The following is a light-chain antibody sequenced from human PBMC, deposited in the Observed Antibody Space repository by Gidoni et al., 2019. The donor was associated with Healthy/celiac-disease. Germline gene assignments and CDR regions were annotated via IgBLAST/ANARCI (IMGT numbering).Light chain of an antibody. Sequence: EILLTQSPGTLSLSPGARATLSCRASQSVRSSYFDWYQHKPGQAPRLLIYGASSRATVIPDRFSGSGAGTDFTLTISRLEPEDFAVYYCQQYGSTVITFGQGTRLDIK. CDR3: QQYGSTVIT. V-gene: IGKV3-20*01. J-gene: IGKJ5*01. CDR1: QSVRSSY. CDR2: GAS.